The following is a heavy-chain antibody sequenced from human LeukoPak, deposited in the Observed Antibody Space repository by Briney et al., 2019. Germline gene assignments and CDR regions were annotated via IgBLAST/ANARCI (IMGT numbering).Heavy chain of an antibody. CDR2: MSSTGKTI. D-gene: IGHD2-15*01. J-gene: IGHJ6*03. Sequence: GGSLRLSCAASGFTFSSYAMSWIRQAPGKGLEWISYMSSTGKTIFYADSVKGRFTISRDNAKNSLYLQMNSLRADDTAVYYCARGTRYSSGYYYMDVWGRGTTGTVSS. V-gene: IGHV3-11*01. CDR3: ARGTRYSSGYYYMDV. CDR1: GFTFSSYA.